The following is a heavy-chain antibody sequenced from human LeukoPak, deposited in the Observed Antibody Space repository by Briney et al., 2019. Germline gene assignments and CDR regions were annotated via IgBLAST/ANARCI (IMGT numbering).Heavy chain of an antibody. J-gene: IGHJ4*02. CDR3: SSAYGGLLDH. V-gene: IGHV3-48*03. D-gene: IGHD3-16*01. CDR1: GFAFSSYE. Sequence: GGSLRLSCAASGFAFSSYEMNWVRQAPGKGLEWVSYISSNADTIYYADSVKGRFTISRDNAKKSLYLQMHSLRVEDTAVHYCSSAYGGLLDHWGQGTLVTVSS. CDR2: ISSNADTI.